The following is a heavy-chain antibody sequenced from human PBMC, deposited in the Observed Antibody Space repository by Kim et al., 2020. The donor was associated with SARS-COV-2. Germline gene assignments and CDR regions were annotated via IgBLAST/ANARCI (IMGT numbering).Heavy chain of an antibody. V-gene: IGHV4-59*08. CDR2: IFYTGTA. CDR1: GGSISSYY. J-gene: IGHJ1*01. CDR3: GGVGLLTGSGGA. Sequence: SETLSLTCNVSGGSISSYYWRWIRQSPGKGLEWIGDIFYTGTAYYNPSLKGRVTISLDTSRSHFSLRLTSGTAADTAVYYCGGVGLLTGSGGAGGQGTLGAVSS. D-gene: IGHD3-9*01.